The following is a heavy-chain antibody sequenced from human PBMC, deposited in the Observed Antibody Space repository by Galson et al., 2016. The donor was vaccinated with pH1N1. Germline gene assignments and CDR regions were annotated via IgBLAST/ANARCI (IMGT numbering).Heavy chain of an antibody. CDR1: GFTFSSNW. Sequence: SLRLSCAASGFTFSSNWMSWVRQAPGKGLEWVASINQHGSEKYSVDSVKGRFTITRDNAKNSLYLQMNSLRAEDTAVYYCARYALDYYDSSGYYVDYWGQGTLVTVSS. J-gene: IGHJ4*02. V-gene: IGHV3-7*01. CDR3: ARYALDYYDSSGYYVDY. CDR2: INQHGSEK. D-gene: IGHD3-22*01.